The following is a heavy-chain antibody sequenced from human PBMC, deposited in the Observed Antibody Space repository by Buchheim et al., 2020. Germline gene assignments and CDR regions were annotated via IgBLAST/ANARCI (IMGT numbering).Heavy chain of an antibody. D-gene: IGHD3-22*01. V-gene: IGHV3-74*01. CDR3: AREDQDDSGLYGMDV. CDR1: GFTFSRHW. J-gene: IGHJ6*02. CDR2: INDDGSSR. Sequence: EVQLVESGGGLVQPGGSLRLSCAASGFTFSRHWMHWVRQPPGKGLVWVSRINDDGSSRDYADSVKGRFTISRDNAKNTLYLQMDSLRAEDTAVYYCAREDQDDSGLYGMDVWGQGTT.